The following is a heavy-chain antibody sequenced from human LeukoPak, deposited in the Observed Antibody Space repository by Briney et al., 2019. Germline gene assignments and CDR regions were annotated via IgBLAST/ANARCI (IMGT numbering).Heavy chain of an antibody. CDR2: ISGSGGST. CDR3: AKGGWEYSSSSDS. J-gene: IGHJ4*02. CDR1: GFAFSSYA. D-gene: IGHD6-6*01. Sequence: GGSLRLSCAASGFAFSSYAMSWVRQAPGKGLEWVSAISGSGGSTYYADSVKGRFTISRDNSKSTLYLQMSSLRADDTAVYYCAKGGWEYSSSSDSWGQGTLVSVSS. V-gene: IGHV3-23*01.